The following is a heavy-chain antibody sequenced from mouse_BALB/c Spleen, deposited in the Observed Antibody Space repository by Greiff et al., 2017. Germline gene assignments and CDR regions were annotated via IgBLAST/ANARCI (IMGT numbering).Heavy chain of an antibody. D-gene: IGHD2-14*01. CDR2: IDPSDSYT. CDR3: AREDRYDLYYFDY. J-gene: IGHJ2*01. V-gene: IGHV1-69*02. CDR1: GYTFTSYW. Sequence: QVQLQQPGAELVKPGASVKLSCKASGYTFTSYWMHWVKQRPGQGLEWIGEIDPSDSYTNYNQKFKGKATLTVDKSSSTAYMQLSSLTSEDSAVYYCAREDRYDLYYFDYWGQGTTLTVSS.